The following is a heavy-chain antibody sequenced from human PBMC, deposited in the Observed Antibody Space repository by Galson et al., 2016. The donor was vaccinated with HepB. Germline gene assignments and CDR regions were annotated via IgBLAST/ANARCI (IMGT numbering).Heavy chain of an antibody. CDR2: ISSSGNTI. D-gene: IGHD6-6*01. J-gene: IGHJ4*02. CDR1: GFTFSDFY. V-gene: IGHV3-11*01. CDR3: ARDPARLDY. Sequence: SLRLSCAASGFTFSDFYMSWIRQAPGKGLEWVSYISSSGNTIYYAYSVKGRFTISRDDAKNSLYLEMNSLRADDTAVYYCARDPARLDYWGQGTLVTVSP.